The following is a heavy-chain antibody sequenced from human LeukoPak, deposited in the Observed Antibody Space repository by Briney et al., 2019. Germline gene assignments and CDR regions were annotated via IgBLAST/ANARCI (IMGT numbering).Heavy chain of an antibody. CDR2: ISGSGGCT. CDR3: ARPFLYYYGSETYFWFDP. J-gene: IGHJ5*02. Sequence: GGALRLSCAASRFTFSSYVMSCVRQAPGKGLGWVSAISGSGGCTYYADSVTGRFTISRDNSTNTLYLQMNSLRADDTAVYYCARPFLYYYGSETYFWFDPWGQGTLVTVSS. D-gene: IGHD3-10*01. V-gene: IGHV3-23*01. CDR1: RFTFSSYV.